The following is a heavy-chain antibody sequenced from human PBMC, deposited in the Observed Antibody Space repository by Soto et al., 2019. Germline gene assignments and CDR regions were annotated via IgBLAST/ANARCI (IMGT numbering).Heavy chain of an antibody. CDR2: ISYDGSNK. Sequence: QVQLVESGGGVVQPGRSLRLSCAASGFTFSSYAMHWVRQAPGKGLEWVAVISYDGSNKYYADSVKGRFTISRDNSKNALYLQMNSLRAEDTAVYSCARDGQLWFGEFGVDYCGQGTLVTVSS. J-gene: IGHJ4*02. D-gene: IGHD3-10*01. CDR1: GFTFSSYA. CDR3: ARDGQLWFGEFGVDY. V-gene: IGHV3-30-3*01.